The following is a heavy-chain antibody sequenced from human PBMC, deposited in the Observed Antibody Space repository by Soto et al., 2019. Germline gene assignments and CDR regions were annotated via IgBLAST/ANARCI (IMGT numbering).Heavy chain of an antibody. J-gene: IGHJ1*01. V-gene: IGHV3-23*01. Sequence: GGSLRLSCAASGFTFSSYAMSWVRQAPGKGLEWVSAISGSGGSTYYADSVKGRFTISRDNSKNTLYLQMNSLRAEDTAVYYCAKDPGEWLLRQYFQHWGQGTLVTVSS. D-gene: IGHD3-3*01. CDR1: GFTFSSYA. CDR3: AKDPGEWLLRQYFQH. CDR2: ISGSGGST.